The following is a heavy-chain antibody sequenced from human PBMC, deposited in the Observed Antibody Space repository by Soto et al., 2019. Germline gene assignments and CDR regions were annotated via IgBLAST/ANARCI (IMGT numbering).Heavy chain of an antibody. CDR1: GGSISSYY. Sequence: SETLSLTCTVSGGSISSYYWSWIRQPPGKGLEWIGYIYYSGSTNYNPSLKSRVTISVDTSKNHFSLKLSSVTAADTAVYYCARLGEMATNYAFDIWGQGTMVTVSS. J-gene: IGHJ3*02. D-gene: IGHD3-16*01. CDR2: IYYSGST. V-gene: IGHV4-59*08. CDR3: ARLGEMATNYAFDI.